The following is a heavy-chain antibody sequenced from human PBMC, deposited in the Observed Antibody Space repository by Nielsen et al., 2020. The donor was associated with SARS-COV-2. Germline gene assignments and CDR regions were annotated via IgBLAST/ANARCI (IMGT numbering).Heavy chain of an antibody. D-gene: IGHD6-13*01. CDR3: ARLEYRSSWFDY. J-gene: IGHJ4*02. V-gene: IGHV4-39*01. CDR1: GGSVSSGSYY. CDR2: IYYTGTT. Sequence: SETLSLTCTVSGGSVSSGSYYWSWIRQPPGKGLEWIGNIYYTGTTYYKPSLKSRVTISVDTSKNQFSLKLSSVTATDTAVYYCARLEYRSSWFDYWGQGTLVTASS.